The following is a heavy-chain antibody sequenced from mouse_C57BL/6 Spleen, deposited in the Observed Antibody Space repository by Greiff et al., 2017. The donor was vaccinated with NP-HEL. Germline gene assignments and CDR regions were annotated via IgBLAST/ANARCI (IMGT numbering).Heavy chain of an antibody. CDR1: GFTFSDYG. V-gene: IGHV5-17*01. CDR2: ISSGSSTI. J-gene: IGHJ2*01. Sequence: EVKLEESGGGLVKPGGSLKLSCAASGFTFSDYGMHWVRQAPEKGLEWVAYISSGSSTIYYADTVKGRFTISRDNAKNTLFLQMTSLRSEDTAMYYCARQDNYYGSSYVDYWGQGTTLTVSS. D-gene: IGHD1-1*01. CDR3: ARQDNYYGSSYVDY.